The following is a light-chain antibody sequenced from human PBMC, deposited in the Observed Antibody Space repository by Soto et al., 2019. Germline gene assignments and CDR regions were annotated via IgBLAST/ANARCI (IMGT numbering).Light chain of an antibody. J-gene: IGLJ1*01. V-gene: IGLV2-14*01. CDR1: SSDVGGDDD. CDR3: SSYTTNSTRV. Sequence: QSVLTQPASVSGSPGQSITISCSGISSDVGGDDDVSWYQQHPGKAPKLVIYDVSNRPSGVSNRFSGSKSGNTASLTISGLQAEDESDYYCSSYTTNSTRVFGTGTKVTV. CDR2: DVS.